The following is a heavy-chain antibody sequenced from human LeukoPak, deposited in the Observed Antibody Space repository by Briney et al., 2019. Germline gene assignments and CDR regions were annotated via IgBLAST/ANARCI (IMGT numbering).Heavy chain of an antibody. Sequence: GGSLRLSCAASGFTFSSYGMHWVRQAPGKGLEWVAFTQYDGSYKHYADSVKGRFTISRDNAKNSLYLQMNSLRDEDTAVYYCARDGPLVRMITFGNDAFDIWGQGTMVTVSS. CDR3: ARDGPLVRMITFGNDAFDI. V-gene: IGHV3-30*02. J-gene: IGHJ3*02. D-gene: IGHD3-16*01. CDR2: TQYDGSYK. CDR1: GFTFSSYG.